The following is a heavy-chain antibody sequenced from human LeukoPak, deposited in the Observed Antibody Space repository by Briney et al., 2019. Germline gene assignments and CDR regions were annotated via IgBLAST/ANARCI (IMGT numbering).Heavy chain of an antibody. CDR1: GYTFTDYY. D-gene: IGHD6-13*01. V-gene: IGHV1-2*06. J-gene: IGHJ4*02. CDR3: ANQYGSSWRYNY. Sequence: ASVKVSCKASGYTFTDYYMHWVRQAPGQGLEWMGRINPNSGGTNYAQKFQGRVTVTRDTSISTAYMELNRLRSDDTAVYYCANQYGSSWRYNYWGQGTLVTVSS. CDR2: INPNSGGT.